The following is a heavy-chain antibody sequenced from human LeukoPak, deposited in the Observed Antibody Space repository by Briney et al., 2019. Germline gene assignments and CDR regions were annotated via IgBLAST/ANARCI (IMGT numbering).Heavy chain of an antibody. J-gene: IGHJ4*02. CDR1: DGSISSYY. Sequence: SETLSLTCTVSDGSISSYYWSWMRQPPGKGLEWIGYIYYTGSTNYNPSLTSRVIISVDTSKNQFSLKLSSVTAADTAVYYCARGATYDNFFDSWGQGTLVTVSS. D-gene: IGHD3-22*01. CDR2: IYYTGST. CDR3: ARGATYDNFFDS. V-gene: IGHV4-59*01.